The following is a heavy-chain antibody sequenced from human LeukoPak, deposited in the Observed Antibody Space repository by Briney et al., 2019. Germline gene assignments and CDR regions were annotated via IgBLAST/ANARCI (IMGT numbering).Heavy chain of an antibody. CDR2: IIPIFGTA. V-gene: IGHV1-69*05. J-gene: IGHJ4*02. CDR1: GYTFTSYG. CDR3: ARDEVYSSSREGYYFDY. Sequence: ASVKVSCKASGYTFTSYGISWVRQAPGQGLEWMGGIIPIFGTANYAQKFQGRVTITTDESTSTAYMELSSLRSEDTAVYYCARDEVYSSSREGYYFDYWGQGTLVTVSS. D-gene: IGHD6-6*01.